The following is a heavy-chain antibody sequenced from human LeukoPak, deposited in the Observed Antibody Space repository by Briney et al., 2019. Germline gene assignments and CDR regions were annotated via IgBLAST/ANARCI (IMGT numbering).Heavy chain of an antibody. J-gene: IGHJ4*02. CDR1: GYSFTSYA. Sequence: GASVKVSCKASGYSFTSYAMHWVRQAPGQRLEWMGWINAGNGNTKYSQKFQGRVTITRDTSASTAYMELSSLRSEDTAVYYCARAGLFGSGFDYWGQGTLVTVSS. CDR2: INAGNGNT. CDR3: ARAGLFGSGFDY. D-gene: IGHD6-19*01. V-gene: IGHV1-3*01.